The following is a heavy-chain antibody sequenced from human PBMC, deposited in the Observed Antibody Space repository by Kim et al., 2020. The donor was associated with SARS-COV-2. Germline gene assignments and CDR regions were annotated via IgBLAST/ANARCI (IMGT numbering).Heavy chain of an antibody. Sequence: YYKPSLKSRVTISVDTSKNQFSLKLSSVTAADTAVYYCARRLTTSGAFDIWGQGTMVTVSS. D-gene: IGHD4-4*01. J-gene: IGHJ3*02. CDR3: ARRLTTSGAFDI. V-gene: IGHV4-39*01.